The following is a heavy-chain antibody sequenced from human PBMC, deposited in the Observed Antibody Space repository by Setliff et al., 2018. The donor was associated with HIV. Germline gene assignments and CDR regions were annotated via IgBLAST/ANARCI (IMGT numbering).Heavy chain of an antibody. CDR3: ARVSIVVVPAAISYYYYMDV. CDR1: GFTFSSKG. J-gene: IGHJ6*03. Sequence: GSLRLSCVASGFTFSSKGMHWVRQAPGKGLEWVAIIWYDGSNKYYADSVKGRFTVSRDNSKKMLFLQMNSLRAEDTAVYYCARVSIVVVPAAISYYYYMDVWGKGTTVTVSS. CDR2: IWYDGSNK. V-gene: IGHV3-33*01. D-gene: IGHD2-2*02.